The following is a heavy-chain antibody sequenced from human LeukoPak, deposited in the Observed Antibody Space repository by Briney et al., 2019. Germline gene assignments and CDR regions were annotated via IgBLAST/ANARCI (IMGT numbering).Heavy chain of an antibody. CDR1: GYTFTSYY. J-gene: IGHJ6*02. D-gene: IGHD2-2*01. V-gene: IGHV1-2*04. CDR3: ARDLANIVVVPAAIPYGMDV. CDR2: INPNSGGT. Sequence: ASVNVSCKASGYTFTSYYMHWVRQAPGQGLEWMGWINPNSGGTNYAQKFQGWVTMTRDTSISTAYMELSRLRSDDTAVYYCARDLANIVVVPAAIPYGMDVWGQGTTVTVSS.